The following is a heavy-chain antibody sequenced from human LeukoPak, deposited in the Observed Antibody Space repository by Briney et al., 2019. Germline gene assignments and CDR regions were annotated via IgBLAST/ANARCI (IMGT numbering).Heavy chain of an antibody. D-gene: IGHD5-12*01. CDR2: IYYTGST. Sequence: SETLSLTCTVSGASISSSSYYWGWIRQPPGKGLEWIGSIYYTGSTYYNPSLKSRVTISVDTSKNQFSLKLSSVTAADTAVDYCARRVRYSGYDYPYRGYYYMDVWGKGTTVTVSS. CDR3: ARRVRYSGYDYPYRGYYYMDV. CDR1: GASISSSSYY. V-gene: IGHV4-39*07. J-gene: IGHJ6*03.